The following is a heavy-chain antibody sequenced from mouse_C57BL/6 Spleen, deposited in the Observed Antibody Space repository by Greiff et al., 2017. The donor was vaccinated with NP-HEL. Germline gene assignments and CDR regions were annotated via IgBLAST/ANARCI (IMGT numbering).Heavy chain of an antibody. CDR2: INPNNGGT. CDR1: GYTFTDYN. J-gene: IGHJ2*01. D-gene: IGHD2-5*01. V-gene: IGHV1-18*01. CDR3: ARSYYSNLYYFDY. Sequence: EVQLQQSGPELVKPGASVKIPCKASGYTFTDYNMDWVKQSHGKSLEWIGDINPNNGGTIYNQKFKGKATLTVDKSSSTAYMELRSLTSEDTAVYYCARSYYSNLYYFDYWGQGTTLTVSS.